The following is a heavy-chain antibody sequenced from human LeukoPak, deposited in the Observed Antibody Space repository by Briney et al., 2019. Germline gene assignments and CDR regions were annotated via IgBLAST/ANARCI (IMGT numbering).Heavy chain of an antibody. J-gene: IGHJ4*02. Sequence: SETLSLTCGVSGGPFSNYYWSWIRQPPGKGLEWIGEINRSGSTNYNPSLKSRVTISVDTSKSQFSLQLTSVTAADTAVYYCASSGLTTVLYLDWGQGTLVTVSS. CDR3: ASSGLTTVLYLD. D-gene: IGHD4-11*01. CDR2: INRSGST. CDR1: GGPFSNYY. V-gene: IGHV4-34*01.